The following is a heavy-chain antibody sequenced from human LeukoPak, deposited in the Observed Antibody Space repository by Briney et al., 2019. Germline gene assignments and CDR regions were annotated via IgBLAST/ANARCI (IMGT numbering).Heavy chain of an antibody. CDR1: GGSISSSSYY. Sequence: SQTLSLTCTVSGGSISSSSYYWGWIRQPPGKGLEWIGSIYYSGSTYYNPSLKSRVTISVDASKNQFSLKLSSVTAADTAVYYCARQAMVRGVPYYYYGMDVWGQGTTVTVSS. D-gene: IGHD3-10*01. CDR2: IYYSGST. J-gene: IGHJ6*02. CDR3: ARQAMVRGVPYYYYGMDV. V-gene: IGHV4-39*07.